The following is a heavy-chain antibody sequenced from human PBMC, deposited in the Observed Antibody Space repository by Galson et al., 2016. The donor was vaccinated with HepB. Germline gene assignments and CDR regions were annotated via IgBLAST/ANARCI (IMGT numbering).Heavy chain of an antibody. CDR1: GFTFSGAA. J-gene: IGHJ4*02. Sequence: SLRLSCAASGFTFSGAAMHWVRQASGKGLEWVGRIRGKPYNYATAYAASVKGRFSISRDDSKKTAYLQMSSLKAEDTAVYYCARQAYGNMDYWGQGTQVTVSS. CDR2: IRGKPYNYAT. D-gene: IGHD2/OR15-2a*01. V-gene: IGHV3-73*01. CDR3: ARQAYGNMDY.